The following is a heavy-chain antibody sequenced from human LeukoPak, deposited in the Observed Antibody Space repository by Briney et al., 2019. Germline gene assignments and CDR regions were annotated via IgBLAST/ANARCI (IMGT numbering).Heavy chain of an antibody. Sequence: SETLSLTCTVSGGSISSSSYYWGWIRQPPGKGLEWIGSIYYSGSTYYNPSLKSRVTISVDTSKNQFSLKLSSVTAADTAVYYCARALSQWYSSGWLDYWGQGTLVTVSS. V-gene: IGHV4-39*07. J-gene: IGHJ4*02. CDR1: GGSISSSSYY. CDR3: ARALSQWYSSGWLDY. D-gene: IGHD6-19*01. CDR2: IYYSGST.